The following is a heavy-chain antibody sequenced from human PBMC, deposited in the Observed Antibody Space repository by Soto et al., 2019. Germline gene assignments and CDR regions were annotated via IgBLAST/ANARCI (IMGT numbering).Heavy chain of an antibody. CDR1: GDSVSSNSAA. J-gene: IGHJ4*02. V-gene: IGHV6-1*01. CDR3: ARRGDMVDGDFDY. D-gene: IGHD3-16*02. CDR2: TYYRSKWYN. Sequence: SQTLSLTCAISGDSVSSNSAAWNWITQSPSRGLEWLGRTYYRSKWYNDYAVSVKSRITINPDTSKNQFSLQLNSVTPEDTAVYYCARRGDMVDGDFDYWGQGTLVTVSS.